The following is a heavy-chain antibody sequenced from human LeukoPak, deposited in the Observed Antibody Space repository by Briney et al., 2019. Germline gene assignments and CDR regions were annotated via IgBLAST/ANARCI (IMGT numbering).Heavy chain of an antibody. CDR3: ARDHVVVVAATSAGAFDI. CDR2: IYYSGST. V-gene: IGHV4-39*02. CDR1: GGSISSSSYY. Sequence: SETLSLTCTVSGGSISSSSYYWGWIRQPPGKGLEWIGSIYYSGSTYYNPSLKSRVTISVDTSKNQFSLKLSSVTAADTAVYYCARDHVVVVAATSAGAFDIWGQGTMVTVSS. D-gene: IGHD2-15*01. J-gene: IGHJ3*02.